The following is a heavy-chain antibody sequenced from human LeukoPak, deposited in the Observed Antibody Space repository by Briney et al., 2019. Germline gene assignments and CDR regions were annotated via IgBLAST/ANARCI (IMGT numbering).Heavy chain of an antibody. D-gene: IGHD3-22*01. J-gene: IGHJ4*02. CDR1: GFTFSSYG. CDR3: AKDHGDYYDSSGYYYFDY. V-gene: IGHV3-30*02. CDR2: IRYDGSNK. Sequence: GGSLRLSCAASGFTFSSYGMHWVRQAPGKGLEWVAFIRYDGSNKYYADSVKGRFTISRDNSKNTLYLQMNSLRAEDTAVYYCAKDHGDYYDSSGYYYFDYWGQGTLVTVSS.